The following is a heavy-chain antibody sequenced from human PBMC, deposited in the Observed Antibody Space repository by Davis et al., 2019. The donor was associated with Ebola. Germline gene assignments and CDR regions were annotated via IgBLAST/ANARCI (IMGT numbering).Heavy chain of an antibody. Sequence: GGSLRLSCAASGFTFSSYAMSWVRQAPGKGLEWVSAISGSGGSTYFADSVKGRFTISRDNSKNTLYLQMNSLRAEDTAVYYCAKELRFLEWFDRDYYYGMDVWGQGTTVTVSS. J-gene: IGHJ6*02. V-gene: IGHV3-23*01. CDR3: AKELRFLEWFDRDYYYGMDV. CDR1: GFTFSSYA. CDR2: ISGSGGST. D-gene: IGHD3-3*01.